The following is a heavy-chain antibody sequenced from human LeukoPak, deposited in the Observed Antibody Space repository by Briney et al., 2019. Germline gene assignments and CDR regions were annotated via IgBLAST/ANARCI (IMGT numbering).Heavy chain of an antibody. CDR3: AIFISLGA. D-gene: IGHD3-10*01. J-gene: IGHJ5*02. Sequence: GGSLRLSCEASGFSFSSFWMSWVRQAPGKGLERVANIKQDGSEENYVDSVKGRFTISRDNAKKSLYLQMNSLRVEDTAVYYCAIFISLGAWGQGTLVTVSS. CDR1: GFSFSSFW. V-gene: IGHV3-7*01. CDR2: IKQDGSEE.